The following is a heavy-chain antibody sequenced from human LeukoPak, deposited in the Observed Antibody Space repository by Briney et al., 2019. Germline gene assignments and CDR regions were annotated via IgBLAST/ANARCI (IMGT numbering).Heavy chain of an antibody. D-gene: IGHD6-19*01. V-gene: IGHV1-69*13. J-gene: IGHJ4*02. CDR2: IIPIFGTA. CDR1: GGTFSSYA. CDR3: AKRLLGRGSGWYMGGYYFDY. Sequence: GASVKVSCTASGGTFSSYAISWVRQAPGQGLEWMGGIIPIFGTANYAQRFQGRVTITADESTSTAYMELSSLRSEDTAVYYCAKRLLGRGSGWYMGGYYFDYWGQGTLVTVSS.